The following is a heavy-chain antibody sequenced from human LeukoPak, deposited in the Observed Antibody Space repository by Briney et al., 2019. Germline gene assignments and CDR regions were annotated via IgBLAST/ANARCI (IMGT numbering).Heavy chain of an antibody. CDR2: ISGSGGST. V-gene: IGHV3-23*01. Sequence: GGSLRLSCAASGFTFSSYAMSWVRQAPGKGLEWVSAISGSGGSTYYADSVKGRFTISRDNSKNTLYLQMNSLRAEDTAVYYCARPSTDDYGEEGYYFDYWGQGTLVTVSS. J-gene: IGHJ4*02. D-gene: IGHD4-17*01. CDR1: GFTFSSYA. CDR3: ARPSTDDYGEEGYYFDY.